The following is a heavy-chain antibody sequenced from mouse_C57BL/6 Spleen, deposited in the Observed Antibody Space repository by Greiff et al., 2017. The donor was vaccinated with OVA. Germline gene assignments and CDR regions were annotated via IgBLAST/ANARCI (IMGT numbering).Heavy chain of an antibody. J-gene: IGHJ2*01. D-gene: IGHD1-1*01. CDR3: ARFGVYYGSSYFDY. CDR1: GYTFTSYW. CDR2: IHPNSGST. Sequence: VQVVESGAELVKPGASVTLSCKASGYTFTSYWMHWVKQRPGQGLEWIGMIHPNSGSTNYNEKFKSKATLTVDKSSSTAYMQLSSLTSEDSAVYYCARFGVYYGSSYFDYWGQGTTLTVSS. V-gene: IGHV1-64*01.